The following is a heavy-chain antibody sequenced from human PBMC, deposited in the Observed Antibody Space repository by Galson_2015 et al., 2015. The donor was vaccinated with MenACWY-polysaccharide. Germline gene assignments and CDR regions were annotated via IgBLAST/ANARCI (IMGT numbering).Heavy chain of an antibody. V-gene: IGHV4-59*01. J-gene: IGHJ2*01. D-gene: IGHD6-19*01. CDR3: ARAIAVAGQRRDFDL. CDR2: INYSGST. Sequence: LSLTCTVSGGSISSYYWNWIRQPPGKGLEWVGYINYSGSTNHNPSLKGRVTMSVDTSKNQFSLNLTSVTDADTAVYYCARAIAVAGQRRDFDLWGRGTLVTVSS. CDR1: GGSISSYY.